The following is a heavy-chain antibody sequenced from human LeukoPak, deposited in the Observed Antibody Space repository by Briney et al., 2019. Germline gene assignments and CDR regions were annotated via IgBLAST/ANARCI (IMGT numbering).Heavy chain of an antibody. CDR1: GYTFTSYD. V-gene: IGHV1-8*01. D-gene: IGHD1-1*01. CDR3: ATRQTGSFDY. J-gene: IGHJ4*02. Sequence: ASVKVSCKASGYTFTSYDINWVRQATGQGLEWMGWMNPNSGNTGYAQKFQGRVTMTRDTSISTAYMELSWLRSDDTAVYYCATRQTGSFDYWGQGTLVTVSS. CDR2: MNPNSGNT.